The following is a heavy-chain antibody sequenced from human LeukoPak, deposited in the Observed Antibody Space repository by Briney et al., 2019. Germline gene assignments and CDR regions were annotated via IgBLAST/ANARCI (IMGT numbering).Heavy chain of an antibody. V-gene: IGHV5-51*01. D-gene: IGHD2-2*01. CDR2: IYPGDPDT. CDR3: ARGIVVVPSRNWFDP. J-gene: IGHJ5*02. Sequence: GESLKISCKGSGYSFTSYWIGWVRQMPGKGLEWMGIIYPGDPDTRYSPSFQGQVTISADKSISTAYLQWSSLKASDTAMYYCARGIVVVPSRNWFDPWGQGTLVTVSS. CDR1: GYSFTSYW.